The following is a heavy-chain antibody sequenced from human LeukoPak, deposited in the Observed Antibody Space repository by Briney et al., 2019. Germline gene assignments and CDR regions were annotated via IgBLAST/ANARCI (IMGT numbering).Heavy chain of an antibody. CDR2: INHSGST. D-gene: IGHD3-10*02. J-gene: IGHJ4*02. CDR3: ARGQHVLWY. Sequence: TSETLSLTCAVYGGSFSGYYWSWIRQPPGKGLEWIGEINHSGSTNYNPSLKSRVTISVDTSKNQFSLKLSSVTAADTAVYYCARGQHVLWYWGQGTLVTVSS. CDR1: GGSFSGYY. V-gene: IGHV4-34*01.